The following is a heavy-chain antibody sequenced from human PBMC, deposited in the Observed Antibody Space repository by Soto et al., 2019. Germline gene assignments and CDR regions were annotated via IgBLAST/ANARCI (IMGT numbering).Heavy chain of an antibody. V-gene: IGHV4-59*08. CDR3: ARHPGYYDVLTGYSTYYFDS. Sequence: SETLSLTCTVSGGSISPYYWSWIRQPPGKGLEWIGSIYYRGNTNYNPSFKSRVTISVDTSKNQFSLRLSSVTAADTAVYYCARHPGYYDVLTGYSTYYFDSWGQGTLVTVSS. CDR1: GGSISPYY. J-gene: IGHJ4*02. CDR2: IYYRGNT. D-gene: IGHD3-9*01.